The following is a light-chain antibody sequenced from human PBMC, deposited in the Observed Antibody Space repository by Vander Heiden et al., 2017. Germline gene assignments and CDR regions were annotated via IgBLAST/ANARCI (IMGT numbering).Light chain of an antibody. CDR3: QSFDTSLSGSGV. CDR1: RSNIGAGYD. CDR2: STT. Sequence: QSVLTQPPSLSGAPGQMVTISCTGSRSNIGAGYDVHWYQQLPGTAPRLLIHSTTRRPSGVPDRFSGSKSGTSASLAITGLQAGDEANYYCQSFDTSLSGSGVFGGGTKLTVL. V-gene: IGLV1-40*01. J-gene: IGLJ2*01.